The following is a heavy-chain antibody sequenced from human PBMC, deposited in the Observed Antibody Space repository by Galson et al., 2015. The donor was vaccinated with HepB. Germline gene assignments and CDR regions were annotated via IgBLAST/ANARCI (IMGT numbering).Heavy chain of an antibody. CDR1: GFTFSSYN. CDR3: ARDRCSSASCYYYFDY. V-gene: IGHV3-21*01. D-gene: IGHD2-2*01. J-gene: IGHJ4*02. Sequence: SLRLSCAASGFTFSSYNMNWVRQAPGKGLEWVSSISSSSSYISYADSVKGRFTISRDNAKNSLYLQMNSLRAEDTAVYYCARDRCSSASCYYYFDYWGQGTLVTVSS. CDR2: ISSSSSYI.